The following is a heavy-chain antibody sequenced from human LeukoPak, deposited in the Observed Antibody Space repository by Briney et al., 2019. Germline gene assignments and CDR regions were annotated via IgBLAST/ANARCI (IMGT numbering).Heavy chain of an antibody. J-gene: IGHJ6*03. CDR1: GGSISSYY. V-gene: IGHV4-59*01. CDR2: IYYSGST. D-gene: IGHD3-3*01. CDR3: ASAHDFWSGYPYYYMDV. Sequence: SETLSLTCTVSGGSISSYYWSWIRQPPGKGLEWIGYIYYSGSTNYNPSLKSRVTISVDTSKNQFSLKLSSVTAADTAVYYCASAHDFWSGYPYYYMDVWGKGTTVTVSS.